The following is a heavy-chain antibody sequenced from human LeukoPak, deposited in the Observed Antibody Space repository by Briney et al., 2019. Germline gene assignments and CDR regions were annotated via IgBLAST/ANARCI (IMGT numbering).Heavy chain of an antibody. J-gene: IGHJ6*03. CDR3: ARGLFVVVPAAIRKLELPYYYYYYMDV. CDR2: IKQDGSEK. V-gene: IGHV3-7*01. CDR1: GFTFSSYW. D-gene: IGHD2-2*01. Sequence: GGSLRLSCAASGFTFSSYWMSWVRQAPGKGLEWVANIKQDGSEKYSVDSVKGRFTISRDNAKNSLYMQMNSLRAEDTAVYYCARGLFVVVPAAIRKLELPYYYYYYMDVWGKGTTVTVSS.